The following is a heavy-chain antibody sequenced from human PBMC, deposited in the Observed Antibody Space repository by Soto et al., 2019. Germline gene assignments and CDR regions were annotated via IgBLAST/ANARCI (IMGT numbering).Heavy chain of an antibody. J-gene: IGHJ4*02. V-gene: IGHV3-33*01. CDR1: GFTFSSYG. CDR3: ARNYYDSGGGFDY. D-gene: IGHD3-22*01. Sequence: GGSLRLSCAASGFTFSSYGMHWVRQAPGKGLEWVAVIWYDGSNKYYADSVKGRFTISRDNSKNTLYLQMNSLRAEDTAVYYCARNYYDSGGGFDYWGQGTLVTVSS. CDR2: IWYDGSNK.